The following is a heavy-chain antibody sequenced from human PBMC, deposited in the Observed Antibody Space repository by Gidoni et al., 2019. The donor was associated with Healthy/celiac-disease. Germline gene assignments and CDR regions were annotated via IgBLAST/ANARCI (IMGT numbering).Heavy chain of an antibody. J-gene: IGHJ3*02. CDR2: ISGSGGST. Sequence: EVQLLEAGGGLVQPVGSRGISCAASGFTFSSYAMICVRQAPGKGLEWVSAISGSGGSTYYADSVKGRFTISRANSKNTLYLQMNSMRAEDTAVYYCAKDKRIMITFGGVIGINAFDIWGQGTMVTVSS. CDR3: AKDKRIMITFGGVIGINAFDI. V-gene: IGHV3-23*01. CDR1: GFTFSSYA. D-gene: IGHD3-16*02.